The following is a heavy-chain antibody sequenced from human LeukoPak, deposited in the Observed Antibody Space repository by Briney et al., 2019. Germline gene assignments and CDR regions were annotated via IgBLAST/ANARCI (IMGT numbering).Heavy chain of an antibody. CDR3: ARVDTASGFDP. J-gene: IGHJ5*02. Sequence: SETLSLTCTVSGGSISSGDYYWSWIRQPPGKGLEWIGYIYYSGSTNYNPSLKSRVTISVDTSKNQFSLKLSSVTAADTAVYYCARVDTASGFDPWGQGTLVTVSS. CDR2: IYYSGST. D-gene: IGHD5-18*01. V-gene: IGHV4-61*08. CDR1: GGSISSGDYY.